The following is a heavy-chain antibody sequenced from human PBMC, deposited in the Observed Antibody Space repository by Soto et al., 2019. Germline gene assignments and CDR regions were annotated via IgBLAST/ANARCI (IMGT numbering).Heavy chain of an antibody. J-gene: IGHJ2*01. CDR2: IYWDDDK. CDR1: GFSLSTSGVG. V-gene: IGHV2-5*02. CDR3: AHSLEITMVRGVIITPNWYFDL. D-gene: IGHD3-10*01. Sequence: GSGPTLVNPTQTLTLTCTFSGFSLSTSGVGVGWIRQPPGKALEWLALIYWDDDKRYSPSLKSRLTITKDTSKNQVVLTMTNLDPVDTATYYCAHSLEITMVRGVIITPNWYFDLWGRGTLVTVSS.